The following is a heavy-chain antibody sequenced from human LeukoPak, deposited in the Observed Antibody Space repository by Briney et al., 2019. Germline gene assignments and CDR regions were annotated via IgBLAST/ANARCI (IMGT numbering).Heavy chain of an antibody. CDR2: ISARDGST. V-gene: IGHV3-23*01. J-gene: IGHJ4*02. CDR3: TKPLNDYGDYYFDY. Sequence: GGSLRLSCAASGFTFGIYAMSWVRQAPGQGLDWVSAISARDGSTYYADSVKGRFTISRDNSKNTLYLQMNSLRAEDTAVYYCTKPLNDYGDYYFDYWGQGTLVTVSS. CDR1: GFTFGIYA. D-gene: IGHD4-17*01.